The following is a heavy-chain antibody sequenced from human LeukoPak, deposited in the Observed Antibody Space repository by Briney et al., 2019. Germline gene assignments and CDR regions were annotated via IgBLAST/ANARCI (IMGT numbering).Heavy chain of an antibody. CDR1: GFTFSSYS. CDR2: ISGSGGST. Sequence: GGSLRLSCAASGFTFSSYSMNWVRQAPGKGLEWVSAISGSGGSTYYADSVKGRFTISRDNSKNTLYLQMNSLRAEDTAVYYCAKSFLKYYDFWSGLSVAFDIWGQGTMVTVSS. D-gene: IGHD3-3*01. J-gene: IGHJ3*02. CDR3: AKSFLKYYDFWSGLSVAFDI. V-gene: IGHV3-23*01.